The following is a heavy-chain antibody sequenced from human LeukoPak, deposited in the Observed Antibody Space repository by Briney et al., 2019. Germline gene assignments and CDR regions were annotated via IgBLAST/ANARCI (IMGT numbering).Heavy chain of an antibody. V-gene: IGHV3-23*01. CDR2: ISGSGGST. Sequence: PGGSLRLSCAASGFTFSSYAMSWVRQAPGKGLEWVSAISGSGGSTYYADSVKGRFTISRDNSKNTLYLQMNSLRAGDTAVYYCAKDITITTVRGVRGFDYWGQGTLVTVSS. CDR1: GFTFSSYA. CDR3: AKDITITTVRGVRGFDY. J-gene: IGHJ4*02. D-gene: IGHD3-10*01.